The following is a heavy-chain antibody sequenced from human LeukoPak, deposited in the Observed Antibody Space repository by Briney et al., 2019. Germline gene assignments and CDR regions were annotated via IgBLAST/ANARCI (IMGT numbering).Heavy chain of an antibody. CDR3: AKEVGYDSSGYDDF. CDR2: INGGGGST. D-gene: IGHD3-22*01. J-gene: IGHJ4*02. Sequence: GGSLRLSCAASGFIFNFYAMSWVRQAPGKGLEWVSAINGGGGSTYYADSVKGRFTISRDNSKNTLNLQMNSLRAEDTALYYCAKEVGYDSSGYDDFWGQGTLVTVSS. V-gene: IGHV3-23*01. CDR1: GFIFNFYA.